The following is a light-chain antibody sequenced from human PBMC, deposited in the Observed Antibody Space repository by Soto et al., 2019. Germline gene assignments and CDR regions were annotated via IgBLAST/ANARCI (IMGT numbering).Light chain of an antibody. Sequence: QSALTQPPSASGSPGQSVTISCTGTSSDVGGYNYVSWYQQHPGKAPKLMIYEVSKRPSGVPDRFSGSKSGNTASLTVSGLKAGDEADYYGSSYAGSKNLGVFGGGTKLPVL. V-gene: IGLV2-8*01. CDR1: SSDVGGYNY. CDR3: SSYAGSKNLGV. CDR2: EVS. J-gene: IGLJ2*01.